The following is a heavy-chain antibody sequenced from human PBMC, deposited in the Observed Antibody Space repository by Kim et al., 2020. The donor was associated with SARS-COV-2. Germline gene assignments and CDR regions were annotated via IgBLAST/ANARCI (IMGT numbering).Heavy chain of an antibody. Sequence: NHARKHQGRVTMTTDTSTSTAYMELRSLRSDDTAVYYCARDSQWELPDYWGQGTLVTVSS. V-gene: IGHV1-18*01. J-gene: IGHJ4*02. CDR3: ARDSQWELPDY. D-gene: IGHD1-26*01.